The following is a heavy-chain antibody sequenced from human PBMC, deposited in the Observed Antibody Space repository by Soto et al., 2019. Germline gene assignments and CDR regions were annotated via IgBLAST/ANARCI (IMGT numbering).Heavy chain of an antibody. V-gene: IGHV3-23*01. CDR3: AKKYCSGGSCHYYYYYGMDV. CDR2: ISGSGGST. J-gene: IGHJ6*02. D-gene: IGHD2-15*01. Sequence: PGGSLRLSCAASGFTFSSYAMSWVRQAPGKGLEWVSAISGSGGSTYYADSVKGRFTISRDNSKNTLYLQMNSLRAEDTAVYYCAKKYCSGGSCHYYYYYGMDVWGQGTTVTVSS. CDR1: GFTFSSYA.